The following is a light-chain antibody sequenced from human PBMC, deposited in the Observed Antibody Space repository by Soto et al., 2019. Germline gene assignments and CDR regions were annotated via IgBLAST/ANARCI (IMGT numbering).Light chain of an antibody. CDR2: NTN. J-gene: IGLJ3*02. V-gene: IGLV1-44*01. Sequence: QSVLTQPPSASRTPGQRVTVSCSGRISSIQDNVVCWYQQLPGTAPKLLIYNTNQRPSGVPDRFSGSKSGTSASLAISGLQSEDEADYFCAAWDDRLNGVVFGGGTQLTVL. CDR3: AAWDDRLNGVV. CDR1: ISSIQDNV.